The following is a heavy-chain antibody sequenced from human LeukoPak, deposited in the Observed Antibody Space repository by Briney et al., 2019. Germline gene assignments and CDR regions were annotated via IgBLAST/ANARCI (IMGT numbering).Heavy chain of an antibody. V-gene: IGHV3-23*01. CDR3: AKDPVSVTTEYYFDY. D-gene: IGHD4-17*01. CDR1: GFTFSSYW. Sequence: PGGSLRLSCAASGFTFSSYWMSWVRQAPGKGXEWVSAISGSGGSTYYADSVKGRFTISRDNSKNTLYLQMNSLRAEDTAVYYCAKDPVSVTTEYYFDYWGQGTLVTVSS. CDR2: ISGSGGST. J-gene: IGHJ4*02.